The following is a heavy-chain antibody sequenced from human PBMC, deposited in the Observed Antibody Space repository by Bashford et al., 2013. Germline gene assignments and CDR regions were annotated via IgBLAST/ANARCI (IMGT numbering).Heavy chain of an antibody. V-gene: IGHV3-30*04. D-gene: IGHD4-17*01. Sequence: VRQAPGKGLEWVAVISYDGSNKYYADSVKGRFTISRDNSKNTLYLQMNSLRAEDTAVYYCAREGYGDYSFDYVGPGNPGHRLL. CDR2: ISYDGSNK. J-gene: IGHJ4*02. CDR3: AREGYGDYSFDY.